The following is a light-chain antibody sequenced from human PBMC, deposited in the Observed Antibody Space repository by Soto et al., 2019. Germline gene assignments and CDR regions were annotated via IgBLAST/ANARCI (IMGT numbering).Light chain of an antibody. Sequence: SYVLTQPPSVSVAPGQTATITCGGSNIRTKSVHWCRQRPGQAPVLVVYDDRDRPSGIPERFSGSNSGNTATLTISKVEPGDEADYYCQVWDSSGDHPVFGGGTKVTVL. J-gene: IGLJ2*01. CDR1: NIRTKS. CDR2: DDR. V-gene: IGLV3-21*02. CDR3: QVWDSSGDHPV.